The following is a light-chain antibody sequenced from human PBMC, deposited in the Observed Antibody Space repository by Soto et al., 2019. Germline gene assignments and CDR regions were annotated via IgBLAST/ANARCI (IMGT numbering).Light chain of an antibody. CDR1: QTGGSSF. J-gene: IGKJ1*01. CDR3: QKYGNFWT. Sequence: LTQSQATRTWSPVERCRACCRGSQTGGSSFLAWYQQKRGQAPRLLIYGASSRATGIPDRFSGSGSGTDFTLTISRLETDDFAVYYCQKYGNFWTFGQGTKVDI. V-gene: IGKV3-20*01. CDR2: GAS.